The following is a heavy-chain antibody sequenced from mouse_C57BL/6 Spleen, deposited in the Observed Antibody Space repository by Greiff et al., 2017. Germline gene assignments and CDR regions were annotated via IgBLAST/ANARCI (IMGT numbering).Heavy chain of an antibody. Sequence: EVMLVESGEGLVKPGGSLKLSCAASGFTFSSYAMSWVRQTPEKRLEWVAYISSGGDYIYYADTVKGRFTISRDNARHTLYRQMSSLKSEDTAMYYCTREGPYDYDEGFAYWGQGTLVTVSA. J-gene: IGHJ3*01. CDR2: ISSGGDYI. CDR1: GFTFSSYA. V-gene: IGHV5-9-1*02. CDR3: TREGPYDYDEGFAY. D-gene: IGHD2-4*01.